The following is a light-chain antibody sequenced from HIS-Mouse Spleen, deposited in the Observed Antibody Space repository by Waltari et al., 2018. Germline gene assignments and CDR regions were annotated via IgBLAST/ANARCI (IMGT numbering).Light chain of an antibody. CDR2: DVS. Sequence: QSALTQPRSVSGSPGQSVTIPCTGTSSDVGGYNQVSWYQQHPGKAPKLMIYDVSKRPSGVPDRFSGSKSGNTASLTISGLQAEDEADYYCCSYAGSYSWVFGGGTKLTVL. CDR1: SSDVGGYNQ. CDR3: CSYAGSYSWV. J-gene: IGLJ3*02. V-gene: IGLV2-11*01.